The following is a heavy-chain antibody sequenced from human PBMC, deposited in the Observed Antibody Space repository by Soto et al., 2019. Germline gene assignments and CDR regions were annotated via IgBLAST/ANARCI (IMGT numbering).Heavy chain of an antibody. CDR1: GFTFSSYG. V-gene: IGHV3-33*01. Sequence: PGGSLRRSCAESGFTFSSYGTHWVRQAPGKGLEWVAVIWYDGSNKYYADSVKGRLTISRDNSKNTLYLQMNSLRAEDTAVYYCAGEAGYGMDVWGQGTTVTVSS. CDR3: AGEAGYGMDV. CDR2: IWYDGSNK. D-gene: IGHD6-25*01. J-gene: IGHJ6*02.